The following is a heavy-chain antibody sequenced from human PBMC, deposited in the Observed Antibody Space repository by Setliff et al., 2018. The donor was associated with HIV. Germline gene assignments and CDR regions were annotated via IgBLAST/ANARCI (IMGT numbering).Heavy chain of an antibody. CDR3: ARQYSSGSRLDY. Sequence: GGSLRLSCAASGFTFNSYWMSWVRQAPGKGLEWVANIKQDGSEKYYVDSVKGRSTISRDNAKNSLYLQMNSLRSDDTAVYYCARQYSSGSRLDYRGQGTLVTVPQ. D-gene: IGHD6-19*01. CDR2: IKQDGSEK. J-gene: IGHJ4*02. CDR1: GFTFNSYW. V-gene: IGHV3-7*03.